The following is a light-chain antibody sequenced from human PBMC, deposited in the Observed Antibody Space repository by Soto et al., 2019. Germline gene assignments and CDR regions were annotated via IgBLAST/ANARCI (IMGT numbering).Light chain of an antibody. J-gene: IGKJ4*01. CDR1: LSVSSSY. CDR3: QQYGSSPT. Sequence: EIVLTQSPGTLSLSPGERATLSCRASLSVSSSYLAWYQQKPGQAPRLLIYGASSRATGIPDTFSGSGSGTDFTLTISRLEPEDFSVYYCQQYGSSPTFGGGTKVEIK. V-gene: IGKV3-20*01. CDR2: GAS.